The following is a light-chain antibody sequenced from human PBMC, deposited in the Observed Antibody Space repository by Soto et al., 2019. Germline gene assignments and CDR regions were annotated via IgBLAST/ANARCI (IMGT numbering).Light chain of an antibody. Sequence: QSVLTQPPSVSDAPGQRVTISCTGSSSNIGAGYDVHWYQQLPGTAPKLLIYGNSNRPSGVPDRFSGSKSCTSASLAITGLQAEDEADYYCQSYAISLSGSVFGGGTKLTVL. CDR1: SSNIGAGYD. V-gene: IGLV1-40*01. J-gene: IGLJ3*02. CDR3: QSYAISLSGSV. CDR2: GNS.